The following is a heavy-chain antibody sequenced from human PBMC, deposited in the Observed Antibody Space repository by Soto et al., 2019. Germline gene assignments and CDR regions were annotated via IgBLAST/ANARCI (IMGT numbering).Heavy chain of an antibody. J-gene: IGHJ4*02. CDR1: GFSFSSYA. V-gene: IGHV3-33*01. Sequence: QVQLVESGGGVVQPGRSLRLSCAASGFSFSSYAMHWVRQAPGKGLEWVSLIWYDGSKKLYVDSVKGRFTISRDNSKNTLYLQMNSLRADDTAVYYCAREISGQPFDHWGQGTLVTVAS. D-gene: IGHD1-1*01. CDR3: AREISGQPFDH. CDR2: IWYDGSKK.